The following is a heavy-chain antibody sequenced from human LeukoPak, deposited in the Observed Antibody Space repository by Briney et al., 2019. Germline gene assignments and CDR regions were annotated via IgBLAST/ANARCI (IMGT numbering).Heavy chain of an antibody. CDR3: ARDFDYDSSGYYFDY. CDR1: GFTFSSYW. Sequence: GGSLRLSCAASGFTFSSYWMHWVRQTPGKGLVWVSRINTDGSSTSYADSVKGRFTISRDNAKNTLYLQMNSLRAEDTAVYYCARDFDYDSSGYYFDYWGQGTLVTVSS. D-gene: IGHD3-22*01. CDR2: INTDGSST. V-gene: IGHV3-74*01. J-gene: IGHJ4*02.